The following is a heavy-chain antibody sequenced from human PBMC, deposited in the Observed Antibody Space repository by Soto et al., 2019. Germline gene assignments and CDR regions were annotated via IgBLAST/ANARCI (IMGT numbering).Heavy chain of an antibody. CDR3: ARPRRDSSSPYYYYYMDV. Sequence: SETLSLTCTVSGGSISSYYWSWIRQPPGKGLEWIGYIYYSGSTNYNPSLKSRVTISVDTSKNQFSLKLSSVTAADTAVYYCARPRRDSSSPYYYYYMDVWGKGTTVTVSS. J-gene: IGHJ6*03. CDR1: GGSISSYY. V-gene: IGHV4-59*01. D-gene: IGHD6-6*01. CDR2: IYYSGST.